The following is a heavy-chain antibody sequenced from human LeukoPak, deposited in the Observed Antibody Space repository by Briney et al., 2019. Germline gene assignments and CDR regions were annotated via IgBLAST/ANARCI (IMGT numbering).Heavy chain of an antibody. V-gene: IGHV3-74*01. CDR3: ARDFKYSGYELDY. Sequence: GGSLRHSCAASGFTFSSYWMHWVRQAPGKGLVWVSRINSDGSSTSYADSVKGRFTISRDNAKNTLYLQMNSLRAEDTAVYYCARDFKYSGYELDYWGQGTLVTVSS. CDR2: INSDGSST. J-gene: IGHJ4*02. CDR1: GFTFSSYW. D-gene: IGHD5-12*01.